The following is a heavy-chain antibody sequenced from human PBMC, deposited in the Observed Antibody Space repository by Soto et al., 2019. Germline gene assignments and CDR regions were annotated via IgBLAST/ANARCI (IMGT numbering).Heavy chain of an antibody. J-gene: IGHJ6*02. Sequence: SETLSLTCTVSGGSISSGDYYWSWIRQPPGKGLEWIGYIYYSGSTYYNPSLKSRVTISVDTSKNQFSLKLSSVTAADTAVYYCAKLAGYCSGNSCHGDYAMDVWGQGTTVTVSS. D-gene: IGHD2-2*01. CDR2: IYYSGST. CDR3: AKLAGYCSGNSCHGDYAMDV. CDR1: GGSISSGDYY. V-gene: IGHV4-30-4*01.